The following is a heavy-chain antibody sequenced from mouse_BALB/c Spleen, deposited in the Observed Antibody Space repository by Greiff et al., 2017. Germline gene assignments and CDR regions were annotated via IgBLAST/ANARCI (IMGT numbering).Heavy chain of an antibody. V-gene: IGHV5-12-1*01. Sequence: EVQLVESGAGLVKPGGSLKLSCAASGFAFSSYDMSWVRQTPEKRLEWVAYISSGGSYTYYPDSVKGRFTISRDNAKNTLYLQMSSLTSEDTAMYYCTRKRYGNYPSYWYFDVWGAGTTVTVSS. D-gene: IGHD2-1*01. CDR3: TRKRYGNYPSYWYFDV. J-gene: IGHJ1*01. CDR1: GFAFSSYD. CDR2: ISSGGSYT.